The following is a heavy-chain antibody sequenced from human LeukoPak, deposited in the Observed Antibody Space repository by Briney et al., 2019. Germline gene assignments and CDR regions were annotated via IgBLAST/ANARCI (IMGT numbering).Heavy chain of an antibody. V-gene: IGHV4-34*01. CDR3: ARARRQWLVGANIRGDNPSYYYDY. CDR1: GGSFSGYY. D-gene: IGHD6-19*01. Sequence: SETLSLTCAVYGGSFSGYYWSWIRQPPGKGLEWIGEINHSGSTNYNPSLKSRVTISVDTSKNQFSLKLSSVTAADTAVYYCARARRQWLVGANIRGDNPSYYYDYWGQGTLVTVSS. J-gene: IGHJ4*02. CDR2: INHSGST.